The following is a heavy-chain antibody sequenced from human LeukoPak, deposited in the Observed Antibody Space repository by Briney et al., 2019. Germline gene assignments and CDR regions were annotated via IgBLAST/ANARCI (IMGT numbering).Heavy chain of an antibody. CDR3: AKDPNGDYLGAFDF. D-gene: IGHD4-17*01. CDR1: GFAFGNYA. V-gene: IGHV3-23*01. CDR2: ITGSGGGT. Sequence: GGSLRLTCTGSGFAFGNYALTWVRQAPGKGLEWVSVITGSGGGTYYTDSVKGRFTISRDNSKNTLFLQMHSLRAEDTAVYYCAKDPNGDYLGAFDFWGQGTLVTVSS. J-gene: IGHJ3*01.